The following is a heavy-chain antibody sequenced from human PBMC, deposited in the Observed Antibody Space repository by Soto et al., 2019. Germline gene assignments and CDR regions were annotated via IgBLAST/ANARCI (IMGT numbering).Heavy chain of an antibody. J-gene: IGHJ6*02. D-gene: IGHD3-3*01. CDR3: AREGLEWLPDYYYYGMDV. V-gene: IGHV3-7*03. Sequence: GGSLRLSCAASGFTFSSYWMSWVRQAPGKGLEWVANIKQDGSEKYYVDSVKGRFTISRDNAKNSLYLQMNSLRAEDTAVYYCAREGLEWLPDYYYYGMDVWGQGTTVTVSS. CDR2: IKQDGSEK. CDR1: GFTFSSYW.